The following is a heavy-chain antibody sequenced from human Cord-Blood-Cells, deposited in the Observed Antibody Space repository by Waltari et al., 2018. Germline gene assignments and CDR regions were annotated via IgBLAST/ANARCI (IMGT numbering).Heavy chain of an antibody. CDR1: GFTFSSYW. D-gene: IGHD1-7*01. CDR2: INSDGSST. Sequence: EVQLVESGGGLVQPGGSLRLSCAASGFTFSSYWLHWVRQAPGKGPVWVSRINSDGSSTSYADSGKGRFTISRDNAKNTLYLQMNSLRAEDTAVYYCARDDGGNYDYWGQGTLVTVSS. CDR3: ARDDGGNYDY. J-gene: IGHJ4*02. V-gene: IGHV3-74*01.